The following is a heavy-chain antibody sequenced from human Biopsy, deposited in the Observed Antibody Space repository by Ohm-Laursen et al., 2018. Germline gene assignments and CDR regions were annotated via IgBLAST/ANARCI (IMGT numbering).Heavy chain of an antibody. Sequence: SSVKVSCKASGGAFTNYAINWVRQAPGHGPEWMGGIITVSETAGYAERFQGRVTITADVTTTTAYTDLSGLRSEDTAVYYCVAYPSSGFFENNDDFAMDVWGQGTTVIVSS. V-gene: IGHV1-69*01. CDR1: GGAFTNYA. D-gene: IGHD6-19*01. CDR2: IITVSETA. CDR3: VAYPSSGFFENNDDFAMDV. J-gene: IGHJ6*02.